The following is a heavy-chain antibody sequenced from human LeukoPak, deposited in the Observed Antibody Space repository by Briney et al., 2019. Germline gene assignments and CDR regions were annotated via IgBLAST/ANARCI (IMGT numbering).Heavy chain of an antibody. Sequence: GGSLRLSCAASGFTFDDYAMHWVRQAPGKGLEWVSGISWNSGSIGYADSVKGRFTISRDNAKNSLYLQMNSLRAEDTALYYCAKDKKAGYYGSGSYVDYWGQGTLVTVSS. CDR1: GFTFDDYA. CDR2: ISWNSGSI. CDR3: AKDKKAGYYGSGSYVDY. V-gene: IGHV3-9*01. J-gene: IGHJ4*02. D-gene: IGHD3-10*01.